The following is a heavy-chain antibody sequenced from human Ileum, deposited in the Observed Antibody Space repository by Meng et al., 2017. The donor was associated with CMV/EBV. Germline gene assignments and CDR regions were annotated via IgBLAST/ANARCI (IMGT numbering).Heavy chain of an antibody. CDR1: GGSLGSGDYY. J-gene: IGHJ4*02. D-gene: IGHD1-1*01. CDR3: AREMSRTGFFDY. Sequence: QVRVTLAGPGLVEPSYTLSLPCTVSGGSLGSGDYYWSWIRQPAGKGLEWIGRIHISGATNYNPSLKSRVTMSVDTSKNQFSLKVRSVTAADTAVYYCAREMSRTGFFDYWGQGNLVTVSS. CDR2: IHISGAT. V-gene: IGHV4-61*02.